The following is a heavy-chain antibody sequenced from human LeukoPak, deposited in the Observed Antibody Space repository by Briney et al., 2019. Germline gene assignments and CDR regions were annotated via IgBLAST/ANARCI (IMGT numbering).Heavy chain of an antibody. V-gene: IGHV1-2*02. CDR2: INPNSGGT. D-gene: IGHD3-10*01. J-gene: IGHJ6*03. CDR1: GYTFTGYY. CDR3: ARERPSMVRGAGLYYYMDV. Sequence: ASVKVSCKVSGYTFTGYYMHWVRQAPGQGLEWMGWINPNSGGTNYAQKFQGRVTMTRDTSISTAYMELSRLRSDDTAVYYCARERPSMVRGAGLYYYMDVWGKGTTVTVSS.